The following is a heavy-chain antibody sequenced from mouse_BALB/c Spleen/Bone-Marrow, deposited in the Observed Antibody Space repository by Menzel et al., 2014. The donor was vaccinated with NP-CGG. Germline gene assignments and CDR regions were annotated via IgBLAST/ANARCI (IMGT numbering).Heavy chain of an antibody. V-gene: IGHV1-14*01. Sequence: EVKLVESGPELVKPGASVKMSCKASGYTFTAYVMHWVQQKPGLGLEWIGYINPYNDGTKYNEKFKGKATLTSDKSSSTAYMELSGLTSEDSAVYYCAREGGLRRVDYYAMDYWGQGTSVTVSS. CDR2: INPYNDGT. CDR1: GYTFTAYV. J-gene: IGHJ4*01. CDR3: AREGGLRRVDYYAMDY. D-gene: IGHD2-4*01.